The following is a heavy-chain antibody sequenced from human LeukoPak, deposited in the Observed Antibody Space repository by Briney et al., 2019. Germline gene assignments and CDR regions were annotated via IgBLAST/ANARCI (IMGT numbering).Heavy chain of an antibody. CDR3: ARGLPNRGGFDY. CDR1: GYTFTSYG. CDR2: INPSGGST. Sequence: ASVKVSCKASGYTFTSYGISWVRQAPGQGLEWMGIINPSGGSTSYAQKFQGRVTMTRDTSTSTVYMELSSLRSEDTAVYYCARGLPNRGGFDYWGQGTLVTVSS. V-gene: IGHV1-46*01. J-gene: IGHJ4*02.